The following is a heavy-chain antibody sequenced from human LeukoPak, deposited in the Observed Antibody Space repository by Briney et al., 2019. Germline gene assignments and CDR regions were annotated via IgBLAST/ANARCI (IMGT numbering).Heavy chain of an antibody. V-gene: IGHV1-46*03. CDR3: ARDRVDDSSGFPFDY. D-gene: IGHD3-22*01. CDR2: INPSGGST. CDR1: GYTFTSYY. J-gene: IGHJ4*02. Sequence: ASVKVSCKASGYTFTSYYMHWVRQAPGQGLEWMAIINPSGGSTSYAQKFQGRVTMTRDTSTSTVYMELSSLRSEDTAVYYCARDRVDDSSGFPFDYWGQGTLVTVSS.